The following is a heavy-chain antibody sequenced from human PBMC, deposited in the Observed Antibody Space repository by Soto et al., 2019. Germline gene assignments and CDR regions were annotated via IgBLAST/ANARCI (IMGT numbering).Heavy chain of an antibody. CDR3: ARDPSRDFWSGYYPQEPYYYYGMDV. J-gene: IGHJ6*02. CDR1: GYTFTSYA. CDR2: INAGNGNT. V-gene: IGHV1-3*01. D-gene: IGHD3-3*01. Sequence: RASVKVSCKASGYTFTSYAMHWVRQAPGQRLEWMGWINAGNGNTKYSQKFQGRVTITRDTSASTAYMEPSSLRSEDTAVYYCARDPSRDFWSGYYPQEPYYYYGMDVWGQGTTVTVSS.